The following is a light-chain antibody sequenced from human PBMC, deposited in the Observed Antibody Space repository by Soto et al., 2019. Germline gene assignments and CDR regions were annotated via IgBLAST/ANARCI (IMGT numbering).Light chain of an antibody. J-gene: IGLJ1*01. Sequence: QSALTQPASVSGSPGQSITISCTGTSSDVGGYNYVSWYQQHPGKAPKLMIYDVSNRPSGVSNRFSGSKSGNTASLTISGLQAEDEADHSCSSYTRSSTLLYVFGTGTKVTVL. CDR1: SSDVGGYNY. V-gene: IGLV2-14*01. CDR3: SSYTRSSTLLYV. CDR2: DVS.